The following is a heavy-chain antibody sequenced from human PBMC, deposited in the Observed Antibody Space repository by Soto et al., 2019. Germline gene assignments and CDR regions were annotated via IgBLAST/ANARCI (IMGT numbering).Heavy chain of an antibody. J-gene: IGHJ4*02. CDR3: AKDRRAGGNSAFYFDF. D-gene: IGHD3-16*01. Sequence: TGGSLRLSCAASGFKFSNYAMRWVRQAPGKGLEWVSLISATGGGTYYADSVKGRFTISRDNSHNTLYLQVHSLTAEDTAVYYCAKDRRAGGNSAFYFDFWGQGAQVTVSS. CDR2: ISATGGGT. V-gene: IGHV3-23*01. CDR1: GFKFSNYA.